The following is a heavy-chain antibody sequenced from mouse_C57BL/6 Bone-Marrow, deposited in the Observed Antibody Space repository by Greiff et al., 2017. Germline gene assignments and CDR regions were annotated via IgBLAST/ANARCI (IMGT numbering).Heavy chain of an antibody. CDR2: IYPSDSET. CDR3: ARRDGSREAWFAY. D-gene: IGHD1-1*01. CDR1: GYTFTSYW. J-gene: IGHJ3*01. Sequence: QVQLQPPGAELVRPGSSVKLSCKASGYTFTSYWMDWVKQRPGQGLEWIGNIYPSDSETHYNQKFKDKATLTVDKSSSTAYMQLSSLTSEDSAVYYCARRDGSREAWFAYWGQGTLVTVSA. V-gene: IGHV1-61*01.